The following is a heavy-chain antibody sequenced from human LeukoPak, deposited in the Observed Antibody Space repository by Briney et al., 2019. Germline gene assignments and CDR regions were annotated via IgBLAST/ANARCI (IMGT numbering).Heavy chain of an antibody. CDR3: AKDSNYGGNSPLDY. V-gene: IGHV3-9*01. J-gene: IGHJ4*02. CDR2: ISWNSGSI. CDR1: GFTLDDYA. Sequence: GRSLRLSCAASGFTLDDYAMHWVRQAPGKGLEWVSGISWNSGSIGYADSVKGRFTISRDNAKNSLYLQMNSLRAEDTALYYCAKDSNYGGNSPLDYWGQGTLVTVSS. D-gene: IGHD4-23*01.